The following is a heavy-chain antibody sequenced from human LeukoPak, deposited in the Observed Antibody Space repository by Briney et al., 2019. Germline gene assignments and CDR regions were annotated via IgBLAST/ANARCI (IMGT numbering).Heavy chain of an antibody. CDR3: ARVDQSGYDTRGWFDP. CDR2: IYYSGST. J-gene: IGHJ5*02. CDR1: GGSISSSSYY. Sequence: SETLSLTCTVSGGSISSSSYYWGWIRQPPGKGLEWIGSIYYSGSTYYNPSLKSRVTISVDTSKNQFSLKLSSVTAADTAVYYCARVDQSGYDTRGWFDPWGQGTLVTVSS. D-gene: IGHD5-12*01. V-gene: IGHV4-39*07.